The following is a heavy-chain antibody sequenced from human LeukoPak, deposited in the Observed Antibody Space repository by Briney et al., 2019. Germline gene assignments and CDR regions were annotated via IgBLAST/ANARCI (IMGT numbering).Heavy chain of an antibody. V-gene: IGHV3-23*01. Sequence: GGSLRLSCAASGFAFSSYGMSWVRQAPGKGLEWVSAISGSGGSTYYADSVKGRFTISRDNSKNTLYLQMNSLRAEDTAVYYCAARGAGGAFDIWGQGTMVTVSS. CDR1: GFAFSSYG. CDR2: ISGSGGST. D-gene: IGHD1-26*01. J-gene: IGHJ3*02. CDR3: AARGAGGAFDI.